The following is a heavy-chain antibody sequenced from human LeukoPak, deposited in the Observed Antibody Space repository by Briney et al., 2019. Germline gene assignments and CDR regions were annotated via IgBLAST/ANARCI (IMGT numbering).Heavy chain of an antibody. J-gene: IGHJ4*02. V-gene: IGHV1-18*01. Sequence: GASVKVSCKASGGTFSSYAISWVRQAPGQGLEWMGWISAFNGNRNYAQKFQGRVTLTTDTSTSAAYMELRSLRSDDTAVYYCVRDGFCSSASCYDKGGFDFWGQGTLVTVSS. D-gene: IGHD2-2*01. CDR2: ISAFNGNR. CDR1: GGTFSSYA. CDR3: VRDGFCSSASCYDKGGFDF.